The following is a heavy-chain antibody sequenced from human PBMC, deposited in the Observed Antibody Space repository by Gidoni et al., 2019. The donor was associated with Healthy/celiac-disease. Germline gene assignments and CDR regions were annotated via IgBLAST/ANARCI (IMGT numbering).Heavy chain of an antibody. V-gene: IGHV1-69*06. CDR3: ARALSSGWYEPYDY. Sequence: QVQLVQSGAEVTKPGSSVQVSCKASGGTFSSYAISWVRQAPGQGLEGMGGIIRILGTANYAQKFQGRVTITADKSKSTAYRELSSLRSEDTAVYYCARALSSGWYEPYDYWGQGTLVTVSS. CDR2: IIRILGTA. J-gene: IGHJ4*02. D-gene: IGHD6-19*01. CDR1: GGTFSSYA.